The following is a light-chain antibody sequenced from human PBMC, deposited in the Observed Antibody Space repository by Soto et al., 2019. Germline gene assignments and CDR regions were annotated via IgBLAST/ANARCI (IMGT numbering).Light chain of an antibody. CDR2: DVS. Sequence: QSALTQPASVSGSPGQSITISCTGTTSDIGDYNYVSWYQRYPGKAPKLMIYDVSNRPSGVSNRFSGSKSGNTASLTISGLQAEDEADYYCSSYTISSTLVVFGGGTKLTVL. V-gene: IGLV2-14*01. CDR1: TSDIGDYNY. CDR3: SSYTISSTLVV. J-gene: IGLJ2*01.